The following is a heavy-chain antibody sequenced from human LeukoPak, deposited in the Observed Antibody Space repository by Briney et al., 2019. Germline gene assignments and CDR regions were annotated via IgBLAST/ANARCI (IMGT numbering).Heavy chain of an antibody. D-gene: IGHD3-22*01. J-gene: IGHJ3*02. CDR1: GGTFSSYA. V-gene: IGHV1-69*06. CDR3: ATCYYDSSGYAFDI. Sequence: SVKVSCKASGGTFSSYAISWVRQAPGQGLEWMGRITPIFGTANYAQKFQGRVTITADKSTSTAYMELSSLRSEDTAVYYCATCYYDSSGYAFDIWGQGTMVTVSS. CDR2: ITPIFGTA.